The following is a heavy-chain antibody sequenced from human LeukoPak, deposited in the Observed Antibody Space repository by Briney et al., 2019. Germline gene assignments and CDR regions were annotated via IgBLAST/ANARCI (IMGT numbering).Heavy chain of an antibody. J-gene: IGHJ4*02. V-gene: IGHV3-66*01. CDR1: GFTVSSNY. CDR3: ARDEGMDSSSCSDY. D-gene: IGHD6-13*01. CDR2: IYSGGST. Sequence: GGSLRLSCAASGFTVSSNYMSWVRQAPGKGLEWVSVIYSGGSTYYADSVKGRFTISRDNSKNTLYLQMNSLRAEDTAVYYCARDEGMDSSSCSDYWGQGTLVTVSS.